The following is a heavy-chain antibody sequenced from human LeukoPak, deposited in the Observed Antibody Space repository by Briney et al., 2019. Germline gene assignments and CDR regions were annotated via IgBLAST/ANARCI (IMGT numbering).Heavy chain of an antibody. CDR3: APLYYDSSGPRG. CDR2: ISGSGGST. CDR1: GFTFSSYA. Sequence: GGSLRLSWAASGFTFSSYAMSWVRQAPGKGLEWVSAISGSGGSTYYADSVKGRFTISRDNSKNTLYLQMNSLRAEDTAVYYCAPLYYDSSGPRGWGQGTLVTVSS. J-gene: IGHJ4*02. D-gene: IGHD3-22*01. V-gene: IGHV3-23*01.